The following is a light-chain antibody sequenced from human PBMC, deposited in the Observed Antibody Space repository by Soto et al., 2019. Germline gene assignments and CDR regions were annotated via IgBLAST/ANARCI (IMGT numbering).Light chain of an antibody. CDR3: QQSYSTPRT. V-gene: IGKV1-39*01. CDR1: QTISSW. Sequence: DIQMTQSPSTLSGSVGDRVTITCRASQTISSWLAWYQQKPGKVPKLLIYAASSLQSGVPSRFSGSGSGTDFTLTISSLQPEDFATYYCQQSYSTPRTFGQGTKVEIK. J-gene: IGKJ1*01. CDR2: AAS.